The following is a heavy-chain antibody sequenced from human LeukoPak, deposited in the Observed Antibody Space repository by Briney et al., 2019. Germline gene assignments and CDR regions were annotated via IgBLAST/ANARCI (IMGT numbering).Heavy chain of an antibody. D-gene: IGHD1-26*01. CDR3: ARVRAGTYGLHAFDI. CDR1: GFTFSGFA. V-gene: IGHV3-69-1*02. CDR2: ISGDRTT. J-gene: IGHJ3*02. Sequence: GGSLRLSCAASGFTFSGFAMNWVRQAPGKGLEWVSAISGDRTTYHADSVKGRFTISRDNAKNSLYLQMNSLRAEDTAVYYCARVRAGTYGLHAFDIWGQGTMVTVSS.